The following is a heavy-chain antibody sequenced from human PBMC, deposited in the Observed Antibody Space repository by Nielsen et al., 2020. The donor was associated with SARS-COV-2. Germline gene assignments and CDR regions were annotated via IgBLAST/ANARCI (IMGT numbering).Heavy chain of an antibody. V-gene: IGHV3-21*01. D-gene: IGHD6-13*01. CDR2: ISSSSSYI. CDR1: GFTFSSYS. CDR3: ARGTGIAAADDAFDI. Sequence: GESLKISCSASGFTFSSYSMNRVRQAPGKGLEWVSSISSSSSYIYYADSVKGRFTISRDNAKNSLYLQMNSLRAEDTAVYYCARGTGIAAADDAFDIWGQGTMVTVSS. J-gene: IGHJ3*02.